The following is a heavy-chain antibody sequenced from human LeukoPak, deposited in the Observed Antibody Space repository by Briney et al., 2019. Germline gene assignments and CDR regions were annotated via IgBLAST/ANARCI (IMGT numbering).Heavy chain of an antibody. V-gene: IGHV4-38-2*02. CDR2: IYHSGST. D-gene: IGHD4-11*01. CDR1: GYSISSGYY. Sequence: SETLSLTCTVSGYSISSGYYWGWIRQPPGKGLEWIGSIYHSGSTYYNPSLKSRVTISVDTSKNQFSLKLSSVTAADTAVYYCAKGPYTNFFDSWGHGTLVTVSS. CDR3: AKGPYTNFFDS. J-gene: IGHJ4*01.